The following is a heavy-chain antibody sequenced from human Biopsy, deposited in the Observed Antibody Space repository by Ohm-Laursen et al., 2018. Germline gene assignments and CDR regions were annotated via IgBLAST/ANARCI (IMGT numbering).Heavy chain of an antibody. CDR2: MNPNSGNT. Sequence: ASVKVSCKASGYTFTTYDINWVRQAAGQGPEWMGWMNPNSGNTVFAQKFQGRITMTRNTSITTAYMELTNLRSEDTAVYYWAREGAFGDTDAYYGLDVWGLGTTVTVSS. CDR1: GYTFTTYD. CDR3: AREGAFGDTDAYYGLDV. D-gene: IGHD3-16*01. J-gene: IGHJ6*02. V-gene: IGHV1-8*01.